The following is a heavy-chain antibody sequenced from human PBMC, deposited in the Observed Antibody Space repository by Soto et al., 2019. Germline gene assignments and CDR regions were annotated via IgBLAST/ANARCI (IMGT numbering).Heavy chain of an antibody. CDR2: IDYSGRT. CDR3: ARDLSIRYDSYSFDY. CDR1: GYLTSSGYY. J-gene: IGHJ4*02. Sequence: PSETLSLTCSVSGYLTSSGYYWGWVRQTPGKGLEWLGSIDYSGRTYKNPSLKSRVSASVDLSKNQFSLNLRSVTAADTAVYFCARDLSIRYDSYSFDYCGPAPLVTVSS. V-gene: IGHV4-38-2*02. D-gene: IGHD3-22*01.